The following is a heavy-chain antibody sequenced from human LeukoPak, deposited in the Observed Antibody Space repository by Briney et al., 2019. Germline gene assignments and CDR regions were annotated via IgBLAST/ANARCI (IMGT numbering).Heavy chain of an antibody. J-gene: IGHJ5*02. CDR2: MNPNSGNT. CDR3: ARAVSTQQQLVP. D-gene: IGHD6-13*01. Sequence: ASVKVSCKASGYTFTSYDINWVRQATGQGLEWMGWMNPNSGNTGYAQKFQGRVTMTRSTSISTAYMELSSLRSEDTAVYYCARAVSTQQQLVPWGQGTLVTVSS. CDR1: GYTFTSYD. V-gene: IGHV1-8*01.